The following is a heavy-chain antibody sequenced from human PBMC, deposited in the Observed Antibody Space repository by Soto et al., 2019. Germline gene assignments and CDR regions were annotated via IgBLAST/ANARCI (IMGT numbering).Heavy chain of an antibody. Sequence: SETLSLTCAVYGGSFSGYYWSWIRQPPGKGLEWIGEINHSGSTNYNPSLKSRVTISVDTSKNQFSLKLSSVTAADTAVYYCARGVVVVTALYSFDIWGQGTMVTVS. D-gene: IGHD2-21*02. J-gene: IGHJ3*02. CDR2: INHSGST. CDR3: ARGVVVVTALYSFDI. CDR1: GGSFSGYY. V-gene: IGHV4-34*01.